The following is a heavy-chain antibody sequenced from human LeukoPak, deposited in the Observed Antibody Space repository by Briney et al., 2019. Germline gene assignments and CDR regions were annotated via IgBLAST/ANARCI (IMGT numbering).Heavy chain of an antibody. CDR2: IRYGGSP. J-gene: IGHJ5*02. CDR1: GGSISNSLYK. D-gene: IGHD3-22*01. Sequence: SETLSLTCTASGGSISNSLYKWDWIRQPPGKGLELIGSIRYGGSPYYSPSLKSRVTISVDTSKNQFSLKLTSVTAADTAIYYCARVAFENSGYFWLDPWGQGTLVTVSS. V-gene: IGHV4-39*07. CDR3: ARVAFENSGYFWLDP.